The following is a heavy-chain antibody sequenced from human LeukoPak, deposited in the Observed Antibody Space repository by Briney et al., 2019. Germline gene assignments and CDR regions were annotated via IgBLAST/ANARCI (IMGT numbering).Heavy chain of an antibody. V-gene: IGHV4-4*07. CDR3: ARFRDYKVDFDI. CDR1: GGSITSYY. J-gene: IGHJ3*02. D-gene: IGHD3-10*01. CDR2: TYASGST. Sequence: SETLSLTCTVSGGSITSYYWSWIRQPAGKGLEWIARTYASGSTTYNPSLKSRVTMSVDTSKTQFSLKLNSVTAADTAVYYCARFRDYKVDFDIWGHGRMVIVSS.